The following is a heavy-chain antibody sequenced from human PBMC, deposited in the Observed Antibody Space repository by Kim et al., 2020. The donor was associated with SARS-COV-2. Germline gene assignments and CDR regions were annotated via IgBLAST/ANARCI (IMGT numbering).Heavy chain of an antibody. Sequence: SETLSLTCTVSGYSISSGYYWGWIRQPPGKGLEWIGSIYHSGSTYYNPSLKSRVTISVDTSKNQFSLKLSSVTAADTSVYYCARKDYGGYFDYWGQGTLVTVSS. J-gene: IGHJ4*02. CDR2: IYHSGST. CDR1: GYSISSGYY. CDR3: ARKDYGGYFDY. V-gene: IGHV4-38-2*02. D-gene: IGHD4-17*01.